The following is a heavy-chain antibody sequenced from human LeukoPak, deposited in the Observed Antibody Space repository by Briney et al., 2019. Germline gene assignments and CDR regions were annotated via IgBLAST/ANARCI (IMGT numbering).Heavy chain of an antibody. V-gene: IGHV1-46*01. CDR1: GYTFTSYY. J-gene: IGHJ4*02. CDR3: ARAEGGVKYYCDSSGCYYFDY. Sequence: ASVKVSCKASGYTFTSYYMHWVRQAPGQGLEWMGIINPSGGSTSYAQKFQGRVTMTRDTSTSTVYMELSSLRSEDTAVYYCARAEGGVKYYCDSSGCYYFDYWGQGTLVTVSS. D-gene: IGHD3-22*01. CDR2: INPSGGST.